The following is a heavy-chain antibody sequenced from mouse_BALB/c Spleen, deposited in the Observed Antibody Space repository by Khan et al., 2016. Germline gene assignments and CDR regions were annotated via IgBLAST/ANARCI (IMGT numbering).Heavy chain of an antibody. CDR2: ISYNGST. Sequence: EVKLLESGPGLVKPSQSLSLTCTVTGYSITSDYAWNWIRQFPGNKLEWMGYISYNGSTRYNPSLKSRISFTRDTSKNQFFLQLNSVTTEDTVTYYCARSPTATRYFDVWGAGTTVTVSS. CDR3: ARSPTATRYFDV. D-gene: IGHD1-2*01. J-gene: IGHJ1*01. V-gene: IGHV3-2*02. CDR1: GYSITSDYA.